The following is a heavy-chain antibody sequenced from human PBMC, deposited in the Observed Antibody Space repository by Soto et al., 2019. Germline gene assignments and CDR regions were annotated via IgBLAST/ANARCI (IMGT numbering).Heavy chain of an antibody. D-gene: IGHD6-19*01. V-gene: IGHV4-59*01. CDR3: ASHIAVAGTHYYYYYGMDV. J-gene: IGHJ6*02. CDR2: IYYSGST. CDR1: GGSTSSYY. Sequence: SETLSLTCTVSGGSTSSYYWSWIRQPPGKGLEWIGYIYYSGSTNYNPSLKSRVTISVDTSKNQFSLKLSSVTAADTAVYYCASHIAVAGTHYYYYYGMDVWGQGTTVTVSS.